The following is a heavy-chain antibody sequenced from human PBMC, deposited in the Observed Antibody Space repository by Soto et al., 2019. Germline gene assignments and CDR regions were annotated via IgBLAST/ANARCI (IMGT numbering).Heavy chain of an antibody. V-gene: IGHV4-34*01. CDR1: GGSFSGYY. CDR3: ARGLNYYGSGSYAFGTYYFDY. D-gene: IGHD3-10*01. CDR2: INHSGST. Sequence: QVQLQQWGAGLLKPSETLSLTCAVYGGSFSGYYWSWIRQPPGKGLEWIGEINHSGSTNYNPSLKSRVTISVDTSKSQFSLKLSSVTAADTAVYYCARGLNYYGSGSYAFGTYYFDYWGQGTLVTVSS. J-gene: IGHJ4*02.